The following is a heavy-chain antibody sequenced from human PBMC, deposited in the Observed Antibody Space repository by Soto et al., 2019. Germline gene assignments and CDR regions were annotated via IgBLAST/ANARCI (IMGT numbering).Heavy chain of an antibody. D-gene: IGHD3-10*01. V-gene: IGHV3-30*18. CDR1: GFTFSSYG. Sequence: PGGSLRLSCAASGFTFSSYGMHWVRQAPGKGLEWVAVISFDGSNKYYADSVKGRFTISRDNSKNTLYLQMNSLRAEDTAVYYCAKVWDYYGSGSYYNPNYYYYYYGMDVWGQGTTVTVSS. CDR2: ISFDGSNK. CDR3: AKVWDYYGSGSYYNPNYYYYYYGMDV. J-gene: IGHJ6*02.